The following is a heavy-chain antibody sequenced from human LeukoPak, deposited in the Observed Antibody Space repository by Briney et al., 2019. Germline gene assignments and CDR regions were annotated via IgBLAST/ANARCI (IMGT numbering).Heavy chain of an antibody. J-gene: IGHJ4*02. V-gene: IGHV1-46*01. CDR3: TITVGSYFDY. CDR2: IIPSGGST. CDR1: GYTFTSHY. D-gene: IGHD1-26*01. Sequence: ASVKVSCKASGYTFTSHYIHWVRQAPGQGLEWMGVIIPSGGSTDYAQKFQGRVTMTRDSSTTIVYMELISLSSEDTAVYYCTITVGSYFDYWGQGALVTVSS.